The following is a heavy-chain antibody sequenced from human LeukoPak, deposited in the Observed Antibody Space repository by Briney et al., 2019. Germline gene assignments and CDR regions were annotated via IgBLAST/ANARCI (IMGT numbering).Heavy chain of an antibody. J-gene: IGHJ4*02. CDR1: GGSISSYY. CDR3: ASRYGSGSYGFDY. Sequence: SETLSLTCTVSGGSISSYYWSWIRRPPGKGLEWIGYVYYSGSTNYNPALKSRVTISIDTSKSQFSLKLSSVTAADTAVYYCASRYGSGSYGFDYWGQGTLVTVSS. V-gene: IGHV4-59*01. D-gene: IGHD3-10*01. CDR2: VYYSGST.